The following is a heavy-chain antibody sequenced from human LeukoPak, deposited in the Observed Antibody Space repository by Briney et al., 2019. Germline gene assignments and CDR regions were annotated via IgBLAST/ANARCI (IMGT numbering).Heavy chain of an antibody. D-gene: IGHD1-26*01. CDR1: GYTFTGYY. CDR2: INPKSGGT. V-gene: IGHV1-2*02. CDR3: ARGRQRDGGTYDPVFDY. Sequence: ASVKVSCKASGYTFTGYYMHWVRQAPGQGLEWVGWINPKSGGTTYARKFQGRVTMTWDTSISTAYMELSRLTSDDTAVYYCARGRQRDGGTYDPVFDYWGQGTLVTVSS. J-gene: IGHJ4*02.